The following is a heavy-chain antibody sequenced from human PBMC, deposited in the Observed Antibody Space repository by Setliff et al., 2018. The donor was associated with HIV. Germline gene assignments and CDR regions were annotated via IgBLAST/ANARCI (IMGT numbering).Heavy chain of an antibody. Sequence: LRLSCEASGFSFSTYSMNWVRQAPGKGLEWVSSISSRSTYIYYADSVKGRFTISRDNAKNSLYLQMNSLRVEDTAVYYCARAGGTYSGFDYYFDSWGQGTLVTVSS. CDR1: GFSFSTYS. D-gene: IGHD5-12*01. CDR3: ARAGGTYSGFDYYFDS. CDR2: ISSRSTYI. J-gene: IGHJ4*02. V-gene: IGHV3-21*01.